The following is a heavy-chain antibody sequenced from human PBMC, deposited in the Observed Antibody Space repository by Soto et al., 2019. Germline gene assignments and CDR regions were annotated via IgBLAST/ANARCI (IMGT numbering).Heavy chain of an antibody. CDR3: AKDSSGSLDY. CDR2: ISYHGSNK. J-gene: IGHJ4*02. Sequence: PGGSLRLSCAASGFTFSSYGMHWVRQAPGKGLEWVAFISYHGSNKYYADSVKGRFTISRDNSKNTLYLQMNSLRADATAVYYCAKDSSGSLDYWGQGPLVTVSS. V-gene: IGHV3-30*18. D-gene: IGHD3-3*01. CDR1: GFTFSSYG.